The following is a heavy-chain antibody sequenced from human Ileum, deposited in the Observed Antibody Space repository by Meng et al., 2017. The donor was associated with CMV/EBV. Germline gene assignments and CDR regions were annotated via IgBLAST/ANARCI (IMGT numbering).Heavy chain of an antibody. D-gene: IGHD5-24*01. Sequence: LTCAVYGGSFSGYYWSWIRQPPGKGLEWIGEINHSGSTNYNPSLKSRVTISVDTSKNQFSLKLSSVTAADTAVYYCARGLSRDDDYWGQGTLVTVSS. CDR2: INHSGST. CDR1: GGSFSGYY. J-gene: IGHJ4*02. V-gene: IGHV4-34*01. CDR3: ARGLSRDDDY.